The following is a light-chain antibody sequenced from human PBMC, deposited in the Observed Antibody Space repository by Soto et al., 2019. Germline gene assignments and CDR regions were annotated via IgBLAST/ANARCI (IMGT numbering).Light chain of an antibody. CDR3: QHRSNWLT. Sequence: EIVLTQSPATLSLSPGERATLSCRASQSVSSYLAWYQQKPGQAPRLLIYDASNRATSIPARFSGSGSGTDFTLTISSLEPEDFAVYYCQHRSNWLTFGGGTKVEIK. CDR2: DAS. V-gene: IGKV3-11*01. J-gene: IGKJ4*01. CDR1: QSVSSY.